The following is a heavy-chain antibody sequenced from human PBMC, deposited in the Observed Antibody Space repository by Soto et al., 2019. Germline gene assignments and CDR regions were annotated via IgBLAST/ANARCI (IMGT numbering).Heavy chain of an antibody. D-gene: IGHD3-22*01. CDR1: GFTFDDYA. CDR3: VKGLNYNFDNIGFHG. Sequence: GGSLRLSCAASGFTFDDYAMHWVRQLPGKGLEWVSGISWNSGSAAYMDSVKGRFLISRDNAKKSLFLQMRSLRPEDTALYYCVKGLNYNFDNIGFHGWGQGTLVTVSS. J-gene: IGHJ4*02. V-gene: IGHV3-9*01. CDR2: ISWNSGSA.